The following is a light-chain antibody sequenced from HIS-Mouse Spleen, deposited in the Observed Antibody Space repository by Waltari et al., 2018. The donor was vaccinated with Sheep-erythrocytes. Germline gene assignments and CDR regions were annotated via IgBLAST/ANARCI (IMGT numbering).Light chain of an antibody. J-gene: IGLJ2*01. Sequence: QSVLTQPPPASGTPGQRVTISCSGSSSNIGSNPVNWYQQLPGTAPKLMIYEGSKRPSGVSNRFSGSKSGNTASLTISGLQAEDEADYYCCSYAGSSTFHVVFGGGTKLTVL. V-gene: IGLV2-23*03. CDR2: EGS. CDR3: CSYAGSSTFHVV. CDR1: SSNIGSNP.